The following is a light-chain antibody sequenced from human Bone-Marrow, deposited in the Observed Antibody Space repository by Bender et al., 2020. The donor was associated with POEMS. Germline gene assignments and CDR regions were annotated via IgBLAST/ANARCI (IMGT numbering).Light chain of an antibody. CDR2: TNN. CDR1: SSNIGSDT. V-gene: IGLV1-44*01. CDR3: AVWDDSLNGWV. J-gene: IGLJ3*02. Sequence: QSVLTQPPSASGTPGQRVTISCSGGSSNIGSDTVHWYQQLPGTAPKLIIYTNNQRPSGVPDRFSGSKSGTSASLAISGLQSEDEADYYCAVWDDSLNGWVFGGGTKLTVL.